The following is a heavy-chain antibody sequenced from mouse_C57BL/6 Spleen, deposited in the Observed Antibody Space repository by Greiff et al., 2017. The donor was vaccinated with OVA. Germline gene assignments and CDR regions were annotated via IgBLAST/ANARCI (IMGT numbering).Heavy chain of an antibody. D-gene: IGHD1-1*01. V-gene: IGHV14-2*01. CDR1: GFNIKDYY. CDR2: IDPEDGET. Sequence: VQLQQSGAELAKPGASVKLSCTASGFNIKDYYMHWVKQRTEQGLEWIGRIDPEDGETKYAPKFQGKATITADTSSNTAYLQLSSLTSEDTAVYYCASYYGSSYWYFDVWGTGTTVTVSS. CDR3: ASYYGSSYWYFDV. J-gene: IGHJ1*03.